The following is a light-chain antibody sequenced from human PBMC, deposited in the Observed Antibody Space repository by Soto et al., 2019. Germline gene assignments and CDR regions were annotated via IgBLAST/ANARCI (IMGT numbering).Light chain of an antibody. CDR2: DNN. CDR1: NSNIGNNY. V-gene: IGLV1-51*01. J-gene: IGLJ1*01. CDR3: GTWDSSLSAYV. Sequence: VLTQPPSVSATPGQTVTISCSGSNSNIGNNYVSWYQQLPGTAPKLLIYDNNKRPSEIPDRFSGSKSGPSATLGITGLQTGDEADYYCGTWDSSLSAYVFGTGTKVTVL.